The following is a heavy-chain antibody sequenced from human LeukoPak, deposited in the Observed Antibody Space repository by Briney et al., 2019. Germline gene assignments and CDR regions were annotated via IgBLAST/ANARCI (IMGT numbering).Heavy chain of an antibody. CDR1: GYTFTEYY. CDR3: ARAQKDSTWSAYHFDF. D-gene: IGHD6-13*01. J-gene: IGHJ4*02. Sequence: ASVKVSCKASGYTFTEYYIHWVRQAPGQGLEWMGWINPNSGGTNYAERFQGRVTMTRDTSISTVYMELSRLTSADTALYFCARAQKDSTWSAYHFDFWGQGPLVTVSS. CDR2: INPNSGGT. V-gene: IGHV1-2*02.